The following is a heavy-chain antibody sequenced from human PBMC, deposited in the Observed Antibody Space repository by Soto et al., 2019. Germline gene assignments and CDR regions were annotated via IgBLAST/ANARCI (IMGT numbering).Heavy chain of an antibody. CDR2: ISGSGGST. J-gene: IGHJ4*02. CDR3: AKDIVASIGEFDS. CDR1: EFTFSSYA. Sequence: GSLIPSCAASEFTFSSYAMSWVRQAPGKGLEWVSAISGSGGSTYYAVSVKGRFNISRDNSKNTLYLQMNSLRAEDTAVYYCAKDIVASIGEFDSWGQGTLVTVSS. D-gene: IGHD5-12*01. V-gene: IGHV3-23*01.